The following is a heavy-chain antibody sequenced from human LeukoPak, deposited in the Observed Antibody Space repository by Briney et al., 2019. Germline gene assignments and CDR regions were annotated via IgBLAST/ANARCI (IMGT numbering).Heavy chain of an antibody. D-gene: IGHD4-17*01. CDR2: IQYDGTNK. CDR1: GFTFSSYA. V-gene: IGHV3-30*02. J-gene: IGHJ4*02. Sequence: GGSLRLSCAASGFTFSSYAMHWVRQAPGKGLEWVTFIQYDGTNKYYADSVKGRFTISRDNSKNTLYLQMNSLRAEDTAVYYCAKDAENYGDYVSYFDYWGQGTLVTVSS. CDR3: AKDAENYGDYVSYFDY.